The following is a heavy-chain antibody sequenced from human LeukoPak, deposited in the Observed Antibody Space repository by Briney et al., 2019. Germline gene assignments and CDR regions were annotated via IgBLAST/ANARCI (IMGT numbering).Heavy chain of an antibody. J-gene: IGHJ4*02. Sequence: LVASVKVSCKASAYSFTNYYIHWVRQAPGQGLEWMGIINPSDGNTSYAQKFQGRVTMTRNTSISTAYMELSSLRSEDTAVYYCARVLAYDSSGSDYWGQGILVTVSS. CDR1: AYSFTNYY. CDR2: INPSDGNT. V-gene: IGHV1-46*01. D-gene: IGHD3-22*01. CDR3: ARVLAYDSSGSDY.